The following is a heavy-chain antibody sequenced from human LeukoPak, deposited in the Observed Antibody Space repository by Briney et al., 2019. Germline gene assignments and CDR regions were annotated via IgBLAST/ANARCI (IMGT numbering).Heavy chain of an antibody. CDR1: GFSVSDHY. CDR3: ARGYCGGGNCYTSPLDY. CDR2: IYSGGTT. V-gene: IGHV3-53*01. D-gene: IGHD2-15*01. Sequence: GGSLRLSCVVSGFSVSDHYMSWVRQAPGKGLEWVSIIYSGGTTYYADSVKGRFTISRDNSKNTLYLQMNSLSAEDTAVYYCARGYCGGGNCYTSPLDYWGQGTLVTVSS. J-gene: IGHJ4*02.